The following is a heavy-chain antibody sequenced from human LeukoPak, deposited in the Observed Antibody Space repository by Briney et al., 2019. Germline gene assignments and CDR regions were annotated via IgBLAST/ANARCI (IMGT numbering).Heavy chain of an antibody. Sequence: PGGSLRLSCAASGFTFSTYGLSWVRQAPGKGLEWVSGISGSGGSAYYADSVKGRFTISRDNSKNSLYLQMNSLRAEDTAVYYCAKYSGGYSLDYWGQGTLVTVSP. J-gene: IGHJ4*02. D-gene: IGHD3-22*01. CDR3: AKYSGGYSLDY. CDR2: ISGSGGSA. V-gene: IGHV3-23*01. CDR1: GFTFSTYG.